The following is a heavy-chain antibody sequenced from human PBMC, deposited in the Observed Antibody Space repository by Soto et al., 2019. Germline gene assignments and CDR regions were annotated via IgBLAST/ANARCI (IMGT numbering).Heavy chain of an antibody. CDR3: ATAISSPFSNFDY. J-gene: IGHJ4*02. CDR1: GFTFSTYW. Sequence: EVQLVQSGGDLVQPGGSLRLSCVASGFTFSTYWMTWVRQAPGMGLEWVAGIKEDASEELYVDSVKGRFSVSRDNAKNSLYLQLNSLSPEDTAVYYCATAISSPFSNFDYWGQGSLVTVSS. D-gene: IGHD2-2*01. CDR2: IKEDASEE. V-gene: IGHV3-7*01.